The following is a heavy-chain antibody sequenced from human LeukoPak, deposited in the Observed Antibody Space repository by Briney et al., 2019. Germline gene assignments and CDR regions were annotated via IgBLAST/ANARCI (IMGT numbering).Heavy chain of an antibody. CDR2: ISSSNSDI. V-gene: IGHV3-21*01. Sequence: GGSLRLSCAASGFTFSSYNMNWVRQAPGKGLEWGSSISSSNSDIYYADSVKGRFTISRDNAKNSLYLQMNRLRAEDTAVYYCARDLGYSGYPFNWGQGTLVTVSS. CDR1: GFTFSSYN. CDR3: ARDLGYSGYPFN. D-gene: IGHD5-12*01. J-gene: IGHJ4*02.